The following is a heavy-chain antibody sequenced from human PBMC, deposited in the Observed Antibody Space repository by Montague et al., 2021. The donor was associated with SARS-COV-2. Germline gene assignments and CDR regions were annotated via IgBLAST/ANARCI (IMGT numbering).Heavy chain of an antibody. V-gene: IGHV6-1*01. CDR2: TYYRSKWYN. Sequence: CAISGDSVSSNTVAWNWFRQSPSRGLEWLGRTYYRSKWYNDYAVSMQSRDTINPDTSKNQFSLHVNSVTPEDTAVYYCARDSEYSIDYWGRGLLVTVSS. CDR1: GDSVSSNTVA. J-gene: IGHJ4*02. CDR3: ARDSEYSIDY. D-gene: IGHD6-6*01.